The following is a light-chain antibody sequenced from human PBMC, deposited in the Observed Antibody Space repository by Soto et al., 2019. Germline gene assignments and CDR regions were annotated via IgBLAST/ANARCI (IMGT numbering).Light chain of an antibody. CDR2: EVT. CDR3: SSYSSAIAVV. V-gene: IGLV2-14*01. J-gene: IGLJ1*01. CDR1: SSDIGAYNY. Sequence: QSALTQPASVSGSPGQSITISCTGTSSDIGAYNYVSWYQQHPGKAPKLMIYEVTNRPSGISNRFSGSRSGNTASLSISGLQAEDEADYYCSSYSSAIAVVFGTGTKRTVL.